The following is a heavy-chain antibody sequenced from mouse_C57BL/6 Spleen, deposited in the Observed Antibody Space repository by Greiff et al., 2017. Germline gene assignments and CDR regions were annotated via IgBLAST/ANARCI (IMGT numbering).Heavy chain of an antibody. V-gene: IGHV14-1*01. CDR2: IDPEDGDT. Sequence: EVQLQQSGAELVRPGASVKLSCTASGFNIKDYYMHWVKQRPEQGLEWIGRIDPEDGDTEYAPKFQGKATMTADTSSNTAYLQLSSLTSEDTAVYYCTTCYYGSSPFAYRRQGTLGPVSA. J-gene: IGHJ3*01. CDR3: TTCYYGSSPFAY. CDR1: GFNIKDYY. D-gene: IGHD1-1*01.